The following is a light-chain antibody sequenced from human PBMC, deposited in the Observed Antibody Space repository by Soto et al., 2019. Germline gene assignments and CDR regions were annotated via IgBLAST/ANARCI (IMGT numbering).Light chain of an antibody. J-gene: IGLJ2*01. CDR2: LNSDGSH. CDR3: QTWGTAIHDVV. V-gene: IGLV4-69*01. CDR1: SGHSSYA. Sequence: QLVLTQSPSASASQGASVKLTCTLSSGHSSYAIAWHQQQPEKGPRYLMKLNSDGSHSKGDGIPDRFSGSSSGAERHLTISSLQSEDEADYYCQTWGTAIHDVVFGGGTKLTVL.